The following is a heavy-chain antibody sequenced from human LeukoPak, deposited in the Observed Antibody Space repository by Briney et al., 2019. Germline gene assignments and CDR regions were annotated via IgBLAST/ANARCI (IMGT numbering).Heavy chain of an antibody. CDR3: AKDGPYYGSGSLDY. CDR2: IYSGGST. J-gene: IGHJ4*02. V-gene: IGHV3-53*01. CDR1: GFTVSSNY. Sequence: PGGSLRLSCAASGFTVSSNYMSWVRQAPGKGLGWVSVIYSGGSTYYADSVKGRFTISRDNSKNTLYLQMNSLRAEDTAVYYCAKDGPYYGSGSLDYWGQGTLVTVSS. D-gene: IGHD3-10*01.